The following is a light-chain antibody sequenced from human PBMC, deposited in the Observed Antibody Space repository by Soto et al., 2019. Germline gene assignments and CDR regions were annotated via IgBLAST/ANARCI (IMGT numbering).Light chain of an antibody. CDR1: QSVSSSY. Sequence: EIVLTQSPGTLSLSPGERATLSCRASQSVSSSYLAWYQQKPGQAPRLLIYGASSRATGIPDRFSGSGSGTYFPLTISRLEPDDFAVYYCQHYGSPWTFGQGTKVEIK. CDR2: GAS. J-gene: IGKJ1*01. V-gene: IGKV3-20*01. CDR3: QHYGSPWT.